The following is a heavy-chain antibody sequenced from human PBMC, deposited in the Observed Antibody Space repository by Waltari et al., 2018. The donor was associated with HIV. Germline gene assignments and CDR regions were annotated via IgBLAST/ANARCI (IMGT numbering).Heavy chain of an antibody. CDR1: GGSISSSRYY. V-gene: IGHV4-39*07. J-gene: IGHJ4*02. CDR2: IYYSGST. Sequence: SGPGLVKPSETLSLTCTVSGGSISSSRYYWGWIRQPPGEGLEWIVTIYYSGSTYYHPSLKSRVTISIGTSKNQFSLKLNSVTAADTAVYYCARAHDDYGDYYFDYWGRGTLVTVSS. CDR3: ARAHDDYGDYYFDY. D-gene: IGHD4-17*01.